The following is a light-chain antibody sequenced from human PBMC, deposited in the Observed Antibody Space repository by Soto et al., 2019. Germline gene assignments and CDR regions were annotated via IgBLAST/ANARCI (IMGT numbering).Light chain of an antibody. Sequence: EIVLAQSRGTLSLSRGARATLSCRPSQSISSSLAWYQQTPGQPPRLLIYAASSRATGIPDRFSGSGSGTDFTLTISRLEPEDFAVYYCQQYGSSGTFGQGTKVDIK. J-gene: IGKJ1*01. CDR3: QQYGSSGT. CDR2: AAS. CDR1: QSISSS. V-gene: IGKV3-20*01.